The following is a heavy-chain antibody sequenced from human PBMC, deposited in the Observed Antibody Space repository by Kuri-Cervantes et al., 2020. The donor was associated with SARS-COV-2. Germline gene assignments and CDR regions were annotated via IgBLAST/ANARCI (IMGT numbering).Heavy chain of an antibody. V-gene: IGHV3-21*01. CDR2: ISSSSSYI. J-gene: IGHJ6*03. D-gene: IGHD7-27*01. Sequence: GESLKISCAASGFTFSSYSMNWVRQAPGKGLEWVSSISSSSSYIYYADSVKGRFTISRDNAKNSLYLQMNSLRAEDTAVYYCARAAGDQGEYYYYYYMDVWGKGTTVTVSS. CDR3: ARAAGDQGEYYYYYYMDV. CDR1: GFTFSSYS.